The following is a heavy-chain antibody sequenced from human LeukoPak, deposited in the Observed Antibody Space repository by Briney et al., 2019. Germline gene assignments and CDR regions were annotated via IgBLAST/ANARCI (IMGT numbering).Heavy chain of an antibody. CDR2: ISGHNGNT. CDR3: ARDLESYDSSGYYLQLNWFDP. J-gene: IGHJ5*02. CDR1: GYTFISYG. Sequence: ASVKVSCKASGYTFISYGISWVRQAPGQGLEWMGWISGHNGNTKYAQKLQGRVTMTIDTSTTTAYMELRSLRSDDTAVYYCARDLESYDSSGYYLQLNWFDPWGQGTLVTVSS. D-gene: IGHD3-22*01. V-gene: IGHV1-18*01.